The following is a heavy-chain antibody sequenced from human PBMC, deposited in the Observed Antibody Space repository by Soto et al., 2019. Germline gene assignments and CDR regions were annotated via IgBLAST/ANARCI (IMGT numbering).Heavy chain of an antibody. D-gene: IGHD3-3*01. J-gene: IGHJ4*02. CDR1: GFSLTSSGVG. V-gene: IGHV2-5*01. CDR2: IYWNDDK. CDR3: AHRLAYDRVSSDY. Sequence: QITLKESGPTLVEPTQTLTLTCTFSGFSLTSSGVGVGWIRQPPGKALEGLGVIYWNDDKLYSPSLKSRLTITKHTSKNQVVLTMDNMDPVDTGTYYCAHRLAYDRVSSDYWGQGTLVTVSS.